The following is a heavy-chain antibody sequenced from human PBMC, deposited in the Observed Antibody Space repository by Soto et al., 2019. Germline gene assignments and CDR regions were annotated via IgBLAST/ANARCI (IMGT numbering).Heavy chain of an antibody. CDR1: GYTFTSYY. Sequence: ASVKVSCKASGYTFTSYYMHWVRQAPGQGLEWMGIISPSGGSTSYAQKFQGRVTMTRDTSTSTVYMELSSLRSEDTAVYYCAKDIAAAGMGDYYYGMDVWGQGTTVTVSS. CDR2: ISPSGGST. D-gene: IGHD6-13*01. CDR3: AKDIAAAGMGDYYYGMDV. J-gene: IGHJ6*02. V-gene: IGHV1-46*01.